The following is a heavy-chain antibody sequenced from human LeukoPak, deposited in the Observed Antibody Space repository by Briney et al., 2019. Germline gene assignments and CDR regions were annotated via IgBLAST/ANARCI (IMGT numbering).Heavy chain of an antibody. J-gene: IGHJ4*02. CDR1: GGSISSGGYY. V-gene: IGHV4-31*03. Sequence: SQTLSLTCTVSGGSISSGGYYWSWIRQHPGKGLEWIGYIYYGGSTYYNPSLKSRVTISVDTSKNQFSLKLSSVTAADTAVYYCARDVIAVAAGSDYWGQGTLVTVSS. CDR2: IYYGGST. CDR3: ARDVIAVAAGSDY. D-gene: IGHD6-19*01.